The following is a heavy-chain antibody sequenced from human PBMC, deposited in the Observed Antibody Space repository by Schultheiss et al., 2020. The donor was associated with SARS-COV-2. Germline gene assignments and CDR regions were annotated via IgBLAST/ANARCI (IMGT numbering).Heavy chain of an antibody. CDR3: ARAIGSTFWRVYYYYGMDV. CDR1: GYTFTGYY. CDR2: INPNSGGT. V-gene: IGHV1-2*02. J-gene: IGHJ6*02. Sequence: ASVKVSCKASGYTFTGYYMHWVRQAPGQGLEWMGWINPNSGGTNYAQKFQGRVTMTRDTSISTAYMELSRLRSDDTAVYYCARAIGSTFWRVYYYYGMDVWGQGTTVTVSS. D-gene: IGHD3-3*01.